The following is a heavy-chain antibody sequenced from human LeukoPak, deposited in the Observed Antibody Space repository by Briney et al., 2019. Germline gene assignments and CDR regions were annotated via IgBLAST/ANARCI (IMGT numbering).Heavy chain of an antibody. CDR1: GFTFSSYW. V-gene: IGHV3-74*01. J-gene: IGHJ4*02. D-gene: IGHD2-2*01. Sequence: WGSLRLSCAASGFTFSSYWMHWVRQAPGKGLVWVSRINSDGSSTSYADSVKGRFTISRDNAKNTLYLQMNSLRAEDTAVYYCARVWTAVVPAAMPIYYFDYWGQGTLVTVSS. CDR2: INSDGSST. CDR3: ARVWTAVVPAAMPIYYFDY.